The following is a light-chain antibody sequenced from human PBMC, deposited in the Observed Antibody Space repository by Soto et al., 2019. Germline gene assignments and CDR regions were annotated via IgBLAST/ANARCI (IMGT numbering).Light chain of an antibody. V-gene: IGKV3-11*01. CDR3: QQRSTWPLT. CDR2: DAS. J-gene: IGKJ4*01. CDR1: QSVSSY. Sequence: EIVLTQSPATLSLSPGERATLSCRASQSVSSYLAGYQQKVGQAPRLLIYDASNRATGIPARFSGSGSGTDFTLTISSLEPEELAVYYCQQRSTWPLTFGGGTKVEIK.